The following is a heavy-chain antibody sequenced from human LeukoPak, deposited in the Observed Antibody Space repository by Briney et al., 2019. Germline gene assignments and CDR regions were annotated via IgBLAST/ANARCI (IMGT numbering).Heavy chain of an antibody. V-gene: IGHV4-59*01. J-gene: IGHJ5*02. Sequence: SETLSLTCTVSGDSISDYYWNWIRQPPGKGLEWIGYIYYSGSTNYNPSLKSRITISIDPSKNQFSLKLSSVTAADTAIYYCVKDNGRWFDPWGQGTLVIVSS. CDR1: GDSISDYY. D-gene: IGHD1-26*01. CDR3: VKDNGRWFDP. CDR2: IYYSGST.